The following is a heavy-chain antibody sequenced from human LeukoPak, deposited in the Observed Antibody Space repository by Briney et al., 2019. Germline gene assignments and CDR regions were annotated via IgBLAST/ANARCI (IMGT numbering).Heavy chain of an antibody. V-gene: IGHV3-74*01. Sequence: PGGSLRLSCAASGFTFSGYWMHWARQSPGKGLVWVSCINGDGSDTRYADSVKGRFTISRDNAKNTLYLQMNSLRAEDTAVYYCARDAPGNTALDYWGQGTLVTVSS. CDR3: ARDAPGNTALDY. CDR2: INGDGSDT. CDR1: GFTFSGYW. D-gene: IGHD5-18*01. J-gene: IGHJ4*02.